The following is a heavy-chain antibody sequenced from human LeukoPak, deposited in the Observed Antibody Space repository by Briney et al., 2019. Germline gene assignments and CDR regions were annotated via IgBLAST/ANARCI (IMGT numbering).Heavy chain of an antibody. CDR1: GYTFTSYG. Sequence: ASVKVSCKASGYTFTSYGISWVRQAPGQGLEWMGWISAYNGNTNYAQKLQGRVTMTTDTSTSTAYMELRSLRSDDTAVYYCARDQGDYYGSGSEWFDPWGQGTLATVSS. CDR2: ISAYNGNT. D-gene: IGHD3-10*01. CDR3: ARDQGDYYGSGSEWFDP. V-gene: IGHV1-18*01. J-gene: IGHJ5*02.